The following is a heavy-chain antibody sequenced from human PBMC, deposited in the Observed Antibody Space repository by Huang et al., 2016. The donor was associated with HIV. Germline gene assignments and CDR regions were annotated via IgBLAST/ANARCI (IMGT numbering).Heavy chain of an antibody. CDR1: GFTFSSYA. CDR3: ARGSAGVLWFGEM. J-gene: IGHJ4*02. V-gene: IGHV3-30*04. Sequence: QERLVESGGGVVQPGRSLSLSCAASGFTFSSYAMHWVRQGPGKGLEGVAVISYDGSNQHYVDSVKGRFTISRDNSKKMLYLQMNSLRMGDTAVYYCARGSAGVLWFGEMWGQGTLVTVSS. CDR2: ISYDGSNQ. D-gene: IGHD3-10*01.